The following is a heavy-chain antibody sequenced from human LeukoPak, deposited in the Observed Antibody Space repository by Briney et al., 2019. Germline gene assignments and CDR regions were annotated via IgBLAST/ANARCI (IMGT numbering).Heavy chain of an antibody. CDR2: FYNSGST. CDR1: GGSISSYY. CDR3: ARHTLLWFGVHKSGFDP. D-gene: IGHD3-10*01. J-gene: IGHJ5*02. Sequence: PSETLSLTCTVSGGSISSYYWNWIRQPPGKRLEWIGYFYNSGSTNYNPSLKGRVTISVDTSKNQFSLELSSMTAADTAVYYCARHTLLWFGVHKSGFDPWGQGTLVTVSS. V-gene: IGHV4-59*01.